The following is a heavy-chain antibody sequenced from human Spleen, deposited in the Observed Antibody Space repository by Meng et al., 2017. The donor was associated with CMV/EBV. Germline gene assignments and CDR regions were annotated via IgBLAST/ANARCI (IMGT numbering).Heavy chain of an antibody. D-gene: IGHD2-2*02. J-gene: IGHJ4*02. CDR3: ARMEPAAISFVY. V-gene: IGHV4-39*07. Sequence: SETLSLTCTVSGGSISSSSYYWGWIRQPPGKGLEWIGSIYYSGSTYYNPSLKSRVTISVDTSKNQFSLKLSSVAAADTAVYYCARMEPAAISFVYWGQGTLVTVPQ. CDR1: GGSISSSSYY. CDR2: IYYSGST.